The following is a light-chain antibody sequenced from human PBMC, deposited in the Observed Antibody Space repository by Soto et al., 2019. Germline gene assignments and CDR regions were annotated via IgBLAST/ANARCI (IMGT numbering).Light chain of an antibody. J-gene: IGKJ1*01. V-gene: IGKV3-20*01. CDR2: GAS. Sequence: EIVLTQSPATLSLSPGERATLSCRASQSVSNYLAWYQQKPGQAPRLLIYGASSRATGIPDRFSGSGSGTDFTLTISRLEPEDFAVFYCHQCDSSPWKFGQGTKVDIK. CDR1: QSVSNY. CDR3: HQCDSSPWK.